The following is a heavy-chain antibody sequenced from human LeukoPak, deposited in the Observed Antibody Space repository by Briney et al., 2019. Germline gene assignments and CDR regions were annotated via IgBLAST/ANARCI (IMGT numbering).Heavy chain of an antibody. V-gene: IGHV4-4*07. CDR2: IYSSGST. CDR3: ARGSDLLTGFYTLDY. J-gene: IGHJ4*02. Sequence: PSETLSLTCTVSGGSINSYYWSWIRQPAGKGLEWIGRIYSSGSTNYNPSLKSRVTMSVDTSKNQFSLKLSSVTAADTAVYYCARGSDLLTGFYTLDYWGQGTLVTVSS. D-gene: IGHD3-9*01. CDR1: GGSINSYY.